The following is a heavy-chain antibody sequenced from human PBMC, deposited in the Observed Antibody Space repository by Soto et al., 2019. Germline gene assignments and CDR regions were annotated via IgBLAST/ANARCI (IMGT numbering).Heavy chain of an antibody. J-gene: IGHJ6*02. V-gene: IGHV3-23*01. D-gene: IGHD5-18*01. CDR3: VKDPISHNHTDPGPYGMDV. CDR2: ISGSAVST. CDR1: GFTFSSYA. Sequence: GGSLRLSCAASGFTFSSYAMSWVRQAPGKGLEWVSAISGSAVSTYYADSVKGRFTISRDNSKSTLYLQMNSLRADDTAVYYCVKDPISHNHTDPGPYGMDVWGQGTTVTVSS.